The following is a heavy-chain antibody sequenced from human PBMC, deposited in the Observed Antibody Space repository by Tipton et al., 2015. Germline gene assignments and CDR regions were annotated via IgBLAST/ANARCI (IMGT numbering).Heavy chain of an antibody. J-gene: IGHJ4*02. CDR1: GYTLTELS. Sequence: QLVQSGAEVKKPGASVKVSCKVSGYTLTELSMHRVRQAPGKGLEWMGGFDPEDGETIYAQKFQGRVTMTTDTSTSTAYMELRSLRSDDTAVYYCARSENYYGSGSPLDYWGQGTLVTVSA. D-gene: IGHD3-10*01. CDR2: FDPEDGET. CDR3: ARSENYYGSGSPLDY. V-gene: IGHV1-24*01.